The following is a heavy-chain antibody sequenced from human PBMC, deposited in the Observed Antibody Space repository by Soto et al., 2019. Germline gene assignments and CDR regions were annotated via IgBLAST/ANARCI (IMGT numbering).Heavy chain of an antibody. CDR3: ARDISLLVAAAGTSNYYYYYGMDV. J-gene: IGHJ6*02. V-gene: IGHV1-18*01. CDR1: GYTFTSYG. D-gene: IGHD6-13*01. CDR2: ISAYNGNT. Sequence: CKASGYTFTSYGISWVRQAPGQGLERMGWISAYNGNTNYAQKNQGRVTMTTDTSTSTAYMELRSLISDDTAVYYCARDISLLVAAAGTSNYYYYYGMDVWGQGTTVTVSS.